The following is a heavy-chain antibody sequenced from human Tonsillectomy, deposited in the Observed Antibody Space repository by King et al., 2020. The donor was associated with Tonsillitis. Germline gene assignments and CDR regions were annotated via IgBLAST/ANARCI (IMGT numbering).Heavy chain of an antibody. CDR3: ARNKGHCDGGSCFPYNY. Sequence: QLQESGPGLVKPSETLSLTCTVSGDSISSGSYCWGWIRQPPGKGLEWIGCIFYSGTTYYKSSLKSRVTISVDTSRNQFSLRMCSVTAADTAVYYCARNKGHCDGGSCFPYNYWGQGTLVTVSS. D-gene: IGHD2-15*01. CDR1: GDSISSGSYC. V-gene: IGHV4-39*01. J-gene: IGHJ4*02. CDR2: IFYSGTT.